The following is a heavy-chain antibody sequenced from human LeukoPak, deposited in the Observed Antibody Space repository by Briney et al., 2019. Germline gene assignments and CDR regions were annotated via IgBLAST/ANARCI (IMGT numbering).Heavy chain of an antibody. D-gene: IGHD3-22*01. Sequence: ASVKVSCKASGYTFTGYYMHWVRQAPGQRLGWMGWINPNSGGTNYAQKFQGRVTMTRDTSISTAYMELSRLRSDDTAVYYCAREGRYYYDSSGHNWFDPWGQGTLVTVSS. CDR1: GYTFTGYY. J-gene: IGHJ5*02. CDR3: AREGRYYYDSSGHNWFDP. V-gene: IGHV1-2*02. CDR2: INPNSGGT.